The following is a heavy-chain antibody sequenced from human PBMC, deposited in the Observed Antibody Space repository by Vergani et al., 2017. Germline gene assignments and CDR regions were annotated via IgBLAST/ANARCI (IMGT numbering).Heavy chain of an antibody. CDR2: INHSGST. CDR3: ARGLSTGAAASSYFDY. V-gene: IGHV4-30-2*01. J-gene: IGHJ4*02. Sequence: QLQLQESGSGLVKPSQTLSLTCAVSGGSISSGGYSWSWIRQPPGKGLEWIGEINHSGSTNYNPSLKSRVTISVDTSKNQFSLKLSSVTAADTAVYYCARGLSTGAAASSYFDYWGQGTLVTVSS. D-gene: IGHD1-14*01. CDR1: GGSISSGGYS.